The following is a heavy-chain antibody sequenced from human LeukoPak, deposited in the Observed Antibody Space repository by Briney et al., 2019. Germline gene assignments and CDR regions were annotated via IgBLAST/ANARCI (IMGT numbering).Heavy chain of an antibody. CDR1: GYTFTDYY. D-gene: IGHD3-22*01. CDR2: INPSSGGT. CDR3: ARVDSSGYVDAFDI. Sequence: ASVKVSCKASGYTFTDYYMHWVRQAPGQGLEWMGWINPSSGGTNYAQKFQGRVTMTRDTSISTAYMELSRLRSDDTAVYYCARVDSSGYVDAFDIWGQGTMVTVSS. V-gene: IGHV1-2*02. J-gene: IGHJ3*02.